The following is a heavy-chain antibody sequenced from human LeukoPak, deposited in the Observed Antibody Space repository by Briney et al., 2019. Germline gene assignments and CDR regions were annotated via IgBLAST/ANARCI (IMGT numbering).Heavy chain of an antibody. CDR1: GGTFSSYA. J-gene: IGHJ4*02. Sequence: GSSVKVSCKASGGTFSSYAISWVRQAPGQGLEWMGGITPIFGTANYAQKFQGRVTITADESTSTAYMELSSLRSEDTAVYYCARIENYDSSTKPFDYWGQGTLVTVSS. CDR2: ITPIFGTA. D-gene: IGHD3-22*01. CDR3: ARIENYDSSTKPFDY. V-gene: IGHV1-69*01.